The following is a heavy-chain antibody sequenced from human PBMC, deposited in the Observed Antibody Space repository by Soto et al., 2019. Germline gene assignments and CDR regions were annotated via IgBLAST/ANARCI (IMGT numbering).Heavy chain of an antibody. CDR1: GYTFINYY. V-gene: IGHV1-2*02. CDR2: ISPKSGGT. D-gene: IGHD3-16*01. CDR3: ARLTDLYIMFDF. J-gene: IGHJ4*02. Sequence: VASVKVSCKASGYTFINYYMHWVRQAPGQGFEWMGRISPKSGGTNYAQKFQGRVSMTWDTSLKTAYMELSSLMSEDTAVYYCARLTDLYIMFDFWGQGAQVTVSS.